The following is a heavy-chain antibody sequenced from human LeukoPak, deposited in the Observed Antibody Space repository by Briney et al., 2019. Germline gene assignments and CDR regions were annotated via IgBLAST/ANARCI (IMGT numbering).Heavy chain of an antibody. Sequence: GRSLRLSCAASGCTVSSNYMGWVHQAPGKGLEWVSVIYSCGSTYYADSVKGRFTISRDNSKNTLYLQMNSLRAEDTAVYYCARGDCSGGSCYPRGCAFDIWGQGTMVTVSS. CDR3: ARGDCSGGSCYPRGCAFDI. CDR1: GCTVSSNY. V-gene: IGHV3-66*03. D-gene: IGHD2-15*01. CDR2: IYSCGST. J-gene: IGHJ3*02.